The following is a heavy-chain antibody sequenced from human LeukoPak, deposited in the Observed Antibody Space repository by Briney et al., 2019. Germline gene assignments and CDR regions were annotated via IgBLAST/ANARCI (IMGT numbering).Heavy chain of an antibody. Sequence: GPVKVSCKASGYTFTSYGISWVRQAPGQGLEWMGWISAYNGNTNYAQTLQGRVTITTDTSTSTAYMELRSLRSDDTAVYYCARLYYYDSSGYYYIDYWGQGPLVTVSS. CDR3: ARLYYYDSSGYYYIDY. J-gene: IGHJ4*02. CDR2: ISAYNGNT. V-gene: IGHV1-18*01. D-gene: IGHD3-22*01. CDR1: GYTFTSYG.